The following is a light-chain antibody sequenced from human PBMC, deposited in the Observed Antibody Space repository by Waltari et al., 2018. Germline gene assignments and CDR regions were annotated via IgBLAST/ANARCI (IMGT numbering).Light chain of an antibody. CDR2: GAS. J-gene: IGKJ1*01. CDR3: QMYVRLPVT. Sequence: EIVLTQSPGTLSLSPGEGATLSCRASQSVGRSLVWYQQKPGHAPRLLIYGASSRATGIPDRFTGSGSGTDFSLTISRLEPEDFAVYYCQMYVRLPVTFGQGTKVEI. CDR1: QSVGRS. V-gene: IGKV3-20*01.